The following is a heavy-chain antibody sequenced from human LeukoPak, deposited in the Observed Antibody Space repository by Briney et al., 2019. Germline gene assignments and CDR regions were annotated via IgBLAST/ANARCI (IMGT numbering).Heavy chain of an antibody. CDR2: INHSGST. CDR1: GGSFSGYY. Sequence: SETLSLTCAVYGGSFSGYYWSWIRQPPGKGLEWIGEINHSGSTNYNPSLKSRVTISVDTSKNQFSLKLSSVTAADTAVYYCARGTGYYDFWSGYQISYWYFDLWGRGTLVTVSS. D-gene: IGHD3-3*01. V-gene: IGHV4-34*01. J-gene: IGHJ2*01. CDR3: ARGTGYYDFWSGYQISYWYFDL.